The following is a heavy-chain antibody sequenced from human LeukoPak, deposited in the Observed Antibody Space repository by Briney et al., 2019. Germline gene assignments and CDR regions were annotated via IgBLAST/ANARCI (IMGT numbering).Heavy chain of an antibody. D-gene: IGHD6-19*01. V-gene: IGHV1-18*01. CDR1: GYTFSTSG. CDR2: ISAYNGHT. Sequence: ASVKVSCNASGYTFSTSGISWVRQAPGQGLERMGWISAYNGHTKYAQKFQGRVTMTTDTSTSTAYMELTSLTSDDTAVYYCARDKDLGAVAGTFDYWGQGTLVTVSS. J-gene: IGHJ4*02. CDR3: ARDKDLGAVAGTFDY.